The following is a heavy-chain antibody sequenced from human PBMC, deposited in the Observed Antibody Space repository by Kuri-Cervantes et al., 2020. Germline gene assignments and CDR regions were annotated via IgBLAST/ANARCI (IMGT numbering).Heavy chain of an antibody. Sequence: GSLRLSCTVSGGSVSSGSYYWSWIRQPPGKGLEWIGYIYYSGSTNYNPSLKSRVTISVDTSKNQFSLKLSSVIAADTAVYYCATSSSAGRITVFGVLGPRELRHWGQGTLVTVSS. V-gene: IGHV4-61*01. D-gene: IGHD3-3*01. J-gene: IGHJ1*01. CDR3: ATSSSAGRITVFGVLGPRELRH. CDR1: GGSVSSGSYY. CDR2: IYYSGST.